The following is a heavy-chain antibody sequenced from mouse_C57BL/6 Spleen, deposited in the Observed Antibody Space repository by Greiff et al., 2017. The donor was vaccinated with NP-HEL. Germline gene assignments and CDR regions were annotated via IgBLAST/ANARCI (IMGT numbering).Heavy chain of an antibody. CDR3: ARNPHDKDY. Sequence: EVQLVESGGGLVKPGGSLKLSCAASGFTFSDYGMHWVRQAPEKGLEWVAYISSGSSTIYYADTVKGRSTISRDNAKSTLFLQMTSVRSEDTAMYYCARNPHDKDYWGKGTSVTVSS. CDR1: GFTFSDYG. J-gene: IGHJ4*01. CDR2: ISSGSSTI. V-gene: IGHV5-17*01.